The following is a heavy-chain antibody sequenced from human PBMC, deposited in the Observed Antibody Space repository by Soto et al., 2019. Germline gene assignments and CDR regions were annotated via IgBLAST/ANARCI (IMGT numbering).Heavy chain of an antibody. V-gene: IGHV3-33*01. CDR1: GFTFSSYG. J-gene: IGHJ4*02. CDR3: ARELVVTARESFFDY. CDR2: IWYDGSNK. D-gene: IGHD2-21*02. Sequence: GGSLRLSCAASGFTFSSYGMHWVRQAPGKGLEWVAVIWYDGSNKYYADSVKGRFTISRDNSKNTLYLQMNSLRAEDTAVYYCARELVVTARESFFDYWGQGTLVTVSS.